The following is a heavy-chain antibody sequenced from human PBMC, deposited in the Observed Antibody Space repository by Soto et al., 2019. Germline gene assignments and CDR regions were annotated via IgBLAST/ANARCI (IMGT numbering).Heavy chain of an antibody. D-gene: IGHD4-17*01. V-gene: IGHV3-30-3*01. J-gene: IGHJ4*02. CDR3: ARGVRDYGGGDDY. CDR2: ISYDGSNK. CDR1: GFTFSSYA. Sequence: GGSLRLSCAASGFTFSSYAMHWVRQAPGKGLEWVAVISYDGSNKYYADSVKGRFTISRDNSKNTLYLQMNSLRAEDTAVYYCARGVRDYGGGDDYWGKGTLVTVSS.